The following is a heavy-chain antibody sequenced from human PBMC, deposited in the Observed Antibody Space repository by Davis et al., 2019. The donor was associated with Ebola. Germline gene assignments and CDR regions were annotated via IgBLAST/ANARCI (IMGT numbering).Heavy chain of an antibody. CDR3: AREARYAIGVNDY. V-gene: IGHV3-48*02. Sequence: PGGSLRLSCAASGFTFSTYSMSWVRQAPGKGLEWISYITSSSLIHPADSVRGRFTISRDNARNSLYLQLNSLRDEDTAVYYCAREARYAIGVNDYWGQGTLVTVSS. D-gene: IGHD3-3*01. CDR2: ITSSSLI. J-gene: IGHJ4*02. CDR1: GFTFSTYS.